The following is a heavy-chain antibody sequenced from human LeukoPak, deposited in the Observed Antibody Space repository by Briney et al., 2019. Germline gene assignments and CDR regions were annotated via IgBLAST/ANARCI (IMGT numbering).Heavy chain of an antibody. CDR1: GGSISSYY. V-gene: IGHV4-4*07. Sequence: PSETLSLTCTVSGGSISSYYWSWIRQPAGTALEWIGRIYTSGTITYNPSLKSRVTMSVDTSKNQFSLKLSSVTAADTAVYYCARLMKYYYGSGSYYRDYWGQGTLVTVSS. J-gene: IGHJ4*02. D-gene: IGHD3-10*01. CDR3: ARLMKYYYGSGSYYRDY. CDR2: IYTSGTI.